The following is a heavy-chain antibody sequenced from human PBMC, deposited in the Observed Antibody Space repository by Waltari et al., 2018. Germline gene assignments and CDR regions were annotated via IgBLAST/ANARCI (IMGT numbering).Heavy chain of an antibody. CDR2: INTNTGNP. D-gene: IGHD3-9*01. CDR3: ARDRPPEILTGPNWFDP. J-gene: IGHJ5*02. Sequence: QVQLLQSGSELKKPGASVKVSCKASGYTFTSYAMNWVRQAPGQGLEWMGWINTNTGNPTYAQGFTGRFVFSLDTSVSTAYLQISSLKAEDTAVYYCARDRPPEILTGPNWFDPWGQGTLVTVSS. V-gene: IGHV7-4-1*02. CDR1: GYTFTSYA.